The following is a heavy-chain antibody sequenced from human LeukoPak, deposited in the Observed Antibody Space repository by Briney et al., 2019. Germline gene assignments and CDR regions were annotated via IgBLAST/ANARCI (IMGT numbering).Heavy chain of an antibody. CDR2: INSDGSST. J-gene: IGHJ5*02. V-gene: IGHV3-74*01. CDR3: ARDGLSYYYGSGSEFDP. Sequence: GGSLRLSCAASGFTFSSYWMHWVRQAPGKVLVWVSRINSDGSSTSYADSVKGRFTISRDNAKNTLYLQMNSLRAEDTAVYYCARDGLSYYYGSGSEFDPWGQGTLVTVSS. CDR1: GFTFSSYW. D-gene: IGHD3-10*01.